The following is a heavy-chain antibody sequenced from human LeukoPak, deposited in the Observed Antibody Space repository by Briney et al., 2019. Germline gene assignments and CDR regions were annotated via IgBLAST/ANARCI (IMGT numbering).Heavy chain of an antibody. CDR2: IIPIFGTA. D-gene: IGHD3-9*01. CDR1: RGTFSSYA. V-gene: IGHV1-69*05. J-gene: IGHJ3*02. Sequence: SVKVSCKASRGTFSSYAISWVRQAPGQGLGWMGGIIPIFGTANYAQKFQGRVTITTDESTSTAYMELSSLRSEDTAVYYCARDLRHDILTGYAFDIWGQGTMVTVSS. CDR3: ARDLRHDILTGYAFDI.